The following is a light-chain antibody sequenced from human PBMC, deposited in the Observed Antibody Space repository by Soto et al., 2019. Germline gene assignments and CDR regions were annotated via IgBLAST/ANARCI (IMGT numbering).Light chain of an antibody. V-gene: IGKV3-11*01. Sequence: ENVLTQTPSTRALSPGEGAPRXRRASQSVRSVLAWYQRKPGQAPTLLICDASNCAIGIPSRFSGSGSGTECTLTIGSLEPEDFAVYYCQQRRKRSTFGPGTRL. CDR3: QQRRKRST. CDR1: QSVRSV. CDR2: DAS. J-gene: IGKJ5*01.